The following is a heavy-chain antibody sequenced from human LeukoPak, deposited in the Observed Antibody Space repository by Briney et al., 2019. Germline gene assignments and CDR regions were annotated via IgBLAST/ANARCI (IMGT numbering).Heavy chain of an antibody. CDR2: ISLDGSSK. V-gene: IGHV3-30*04. Sequence: GRSLRLSCAASGFTFSSYAMHWVRQAPGKGLEWVTVISLDGSSKYYADSVKGRFTISRDNSKNTLYLQMNSLRAEDTALYYCARGDKQLVFNRNKGGFDPWGQGTLVTVSS. CDR1: GFTFSSYA. CDR3: ARGDKQLVFNRNKGGFDP. D-gene: IGHD6-13*01. J-gene: IGHJ5*02.